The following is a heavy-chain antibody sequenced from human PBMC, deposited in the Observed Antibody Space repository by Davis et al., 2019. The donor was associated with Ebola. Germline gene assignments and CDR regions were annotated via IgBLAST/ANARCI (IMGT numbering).Heavy chain of an antibody. D-gene: IGHD2-15*01. CDR3: AREGLGCSGGSCAYYMDV. J-gene: IGHJ6*03. CDR2: INPSGGST. Sequence: ASVKVSCKASGYTFTSYYMHWVRQAPGQGLEWMGIINPSGGSTSYAQKFQGRVTMTRDTSTCTVYMELSSLRSEDTAVYYCAREGLGCSGGSCAYYMDVWGKGTTVTVSS. CDR1: GYTFTSYY. V-gene: IGHV1-46*01.